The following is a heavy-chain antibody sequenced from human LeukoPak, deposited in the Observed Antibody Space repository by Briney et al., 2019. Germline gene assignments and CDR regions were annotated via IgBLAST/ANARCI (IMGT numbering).Heavy chain of an antibody. CDR1: GDSVSSNSAA. J-gene: IGHJ4*02. Sequence: PSQTLSLTCAISGDSVSSNSAAWNWIRQSPSRGLEWLGRTYYRSKWYNDYAVSVKGRITIDPDTSKNHFSLQLNSVTPEDTAVYYCARLRGTTTTSYFDYRDQGILVTVSS. CDR3: ARLRGTTTTSYFDY. V-gene: IGHV6-1*01. CDR2: TYYRSKWYN. D-gene: IGHD1-14*01.